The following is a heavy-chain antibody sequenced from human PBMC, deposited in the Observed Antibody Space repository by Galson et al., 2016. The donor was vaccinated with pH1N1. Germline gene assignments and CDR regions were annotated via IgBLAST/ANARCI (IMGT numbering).Heavy chain of an antibody. V-gene: IGHV3-48*01. CDR1: EFTFSSYS. CDR2: ISSSSSTI. Sequence: SLRLSCAASEFTFSSYSMNWVRQAPGKGLEWVSYISSSSSTIYYADSVKGRFTISRDNAKNSLYLQMNSLRAEDTAVYYCARVNHYYYYGMDVWGQGTTVTVSS. J-gene: IGHJ6*02. CDR3: ARVNHYYYYGMDV. D-gene: IGHD1-14*01.